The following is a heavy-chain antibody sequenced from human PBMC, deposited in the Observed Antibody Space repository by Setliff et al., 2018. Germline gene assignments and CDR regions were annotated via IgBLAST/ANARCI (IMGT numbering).Heavy chain of an antibody. CDR3: TFARDGYDVFDI. J-gene: IGHJ3*02. D-gene: IGHD5-18*01. CDR2: IGPNGGST. CDR1: GFTFNTYT. Sequence: GGSLRLSCSASGFTFNTYTMHWVRQAPGKGLEYVSSIGPNGGSTYYANSVKGRFTISRDDSKNTAYLQMNSLKTEDTAVYYCTFARDGYDVFDIWGQGTMVTVSS. V-gene: IGHV3-64*04.